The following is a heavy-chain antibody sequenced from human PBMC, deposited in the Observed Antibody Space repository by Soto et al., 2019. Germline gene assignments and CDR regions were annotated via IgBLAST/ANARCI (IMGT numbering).Heavy chain of an antibody. CDR3: ARERDYSNWFDP. Sequence: QVQLQESGPGLVKPSQTLSLTCTVSGGSISSGDYYWSWIRQPPGKGLEWIGYIYYSGSTYYNPSLKSRVTIPVDTSKHQFSLQLSSVTAADTAVYYCARERDYSNWFDPWGQGTLVTVSS. D-gene: IGHD2-15*01. V-gene: IGHV4-30-4*01. CDR2: IYYSGST. J-gene: IGHJ5*02. CDR1: GGSISSGDYY.